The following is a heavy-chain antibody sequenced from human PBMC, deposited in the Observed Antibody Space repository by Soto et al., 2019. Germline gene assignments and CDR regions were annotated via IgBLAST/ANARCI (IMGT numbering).Heavy chain of an antibody. CDR3: AHSAYYYDSSGYYLPFDY. Sequence: QITLKESGPTLVKPTQTLTLTCTFSGFSLSTSGVGVGWIRQPPGKALEWLALIYWDDDKRYSPSLKSRLTITKDTSKNQVVLTMTNMDPVDTATYYCAHSAYYYDSSGYYLPFDYWGQGTLVTVSS. CDR1: GFSLSTSGVG. CDR2: IYWDDDK. D-gene: IGHD3-22*01. J-gene: IGHJ4*02. V-gene: IGHV2-5*02.